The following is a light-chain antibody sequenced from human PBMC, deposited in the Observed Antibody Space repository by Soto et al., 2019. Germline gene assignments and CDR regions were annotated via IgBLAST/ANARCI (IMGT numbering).Light chain of an antibody. V-gene: IGLV2-14*01. J-gene: IGLJ1*01. CDR1: SSDVGGYNY. CDR2: EVS. CDR3: ATWDDSLNGFYV. Sequence: QSVLTQPASVSGSPGQSITISCTGTSSDVGGYNYVSWYQQHPGKAPKLMIYEVSNRPSGVPDRFSGSKSGTSASLAISGLRSDDEADYFCATWDDSLNGFYVFGTGTKLTVL.